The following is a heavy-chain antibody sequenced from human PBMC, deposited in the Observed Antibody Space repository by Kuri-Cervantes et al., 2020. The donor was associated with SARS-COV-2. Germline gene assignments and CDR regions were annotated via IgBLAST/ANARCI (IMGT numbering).Heavy chain of an antibody. CDR1: GFNFSSYA. CDR2: ISYDGSNK. Sequence: GESLKISCAASGFNFSSYAMHWVRQAPGKGLEWVAVISYDGSNKYYADSVKGRFTISRDNSKNTLYLQMNSLRAEDTAVYYCARDPGGDLLLQYYYGMDVWGQGTTVTVSS. D-gene: IGHD2-15*01. V-gene: IGHV3-30-3*01. J-gene: IGHJ6*02. CDR3: ARDPGGDLLLQYYYGMDV.